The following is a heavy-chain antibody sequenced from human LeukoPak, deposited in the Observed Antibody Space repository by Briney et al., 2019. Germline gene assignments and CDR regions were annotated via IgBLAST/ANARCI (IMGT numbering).Heavy chain of an antibody. CDR3: AILGLSGSEGYRIFAE. CDR1: SGFIISISSY. D-gene: IGHD5-24*01. CDR2: AYYSGST. J-gene: IGHJ4*02. Sequence: SETLSLTSTVSSGFIISISSYWGWIRQPPGKGLEWIGSAYYSGSTYYNPSLKSRVTISVDKSKDQFSLKLSSVTATDTAVYYCAILGLSGSEGYRIFAEWGQGTLVTVSS. V-gene: IGHV4-39*01.